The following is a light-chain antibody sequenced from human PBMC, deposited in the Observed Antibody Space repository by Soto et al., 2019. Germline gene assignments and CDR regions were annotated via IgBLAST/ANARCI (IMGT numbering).Light chain of an antibody. CDR1: QSVTTY. V-gene: IGKV3-11*01. CDR3: QQRSSWPRV. J-gene: IGKJ4*01. Sequence: EIVLTQSPATLSLSPGERATLSCRASQSVTTYLVWYQQKTGQAPRLLIYDASKRAIGIPDRFSGSGSATDFTLTISSLEPEEFAVYYCQQRSSWPRVFGGGTKVEIK. CDR2: DAS.